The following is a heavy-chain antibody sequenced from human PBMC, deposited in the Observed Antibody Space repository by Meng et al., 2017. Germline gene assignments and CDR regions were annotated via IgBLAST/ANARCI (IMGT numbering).Heavy chain of an antibody. Sequence: ASLKVSCKASGYTFTGYYMHWVRQAPGQGLEWMGWINPNSGGTNYAQKFQGRVTMTRDTSISTAYMELSRLRSDDTAVYYCARLDITMIVGFDYWGQGTLVTVSS. CDR2: INPNSGGT. D-gene: IGHD3-22*01. CDR1: GYTFTGYY. J-gene: IGHJ4*02. CDR3: ARLDITMIVGFDY. V-gene: IGHV1-2*02.